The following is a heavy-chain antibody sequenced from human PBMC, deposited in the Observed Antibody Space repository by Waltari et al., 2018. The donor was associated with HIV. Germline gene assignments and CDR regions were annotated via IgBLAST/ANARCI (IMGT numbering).Heavy chain of an antibody. CDR3: ASIAYCGGDCYPRGMDV. Sequence: EVQLVEPGGGLVQPGGSLRLSCPASGFTVSINYMSWVRQAPGKGLEWVSVIYSGGSTYYADSVKGRFTISRDNSKNTLYLQMNSLRAEGTAVYYCASIAYCGGDCYPRGMDVWGQGTTVTVSS. CDR1: GFTVSINY. V-gene: IGHV3-66*01. CDR2: IYSGGST. D-gene: IGHD2-21*02. J-gene: IGHJ6*02.